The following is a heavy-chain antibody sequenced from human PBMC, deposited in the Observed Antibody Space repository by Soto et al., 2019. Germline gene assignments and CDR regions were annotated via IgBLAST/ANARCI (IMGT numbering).Heavy chain of an antibody. D-gene: IGHD1-7*01. V-gene: IGHV3-21*01. CDR2: ISSSSSYI. J-gene: IGHJ5*02. CDR1: GFTFSSYS. Sequence: GGSLRLSCAASGFTFSSYSMNWVRQAPGKGLEWVSSISSSSSYIYYADSVKGRFTISRDNAKNSLYLQMNSLRAEDTAVYYCARDPSTGTTPNWFDPWGQGTLVTVSS. CDR3: ARDPSTGTTPNWFDP.